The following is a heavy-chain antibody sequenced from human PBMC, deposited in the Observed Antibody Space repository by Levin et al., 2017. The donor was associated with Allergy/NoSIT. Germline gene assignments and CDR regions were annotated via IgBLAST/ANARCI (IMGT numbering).Heavy chain of an antibody. V-gene: IGHV3-21*01. CDR1: GFTFSSYS. CDR3: ARLDYYDSSGYYYVDT. D-gene: IGHD3-22*01. J-gene: IGHJ4*02. CDR2: ISSSSSYI. Sequence: GGSLRLSCAASGFTFSSYSMNWVRQAPGKGLEWVSSISSSSSYIYYADSVKGRFTISRDNAKNSLYLQMNSLRAEDTAVYYCARLDYYDSSGYYYVDTWGQGTLVTVSS.